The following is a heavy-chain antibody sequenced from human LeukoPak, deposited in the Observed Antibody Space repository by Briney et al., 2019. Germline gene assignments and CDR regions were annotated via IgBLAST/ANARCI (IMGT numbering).Heavy chain of an antibody. D-gene: IGHD4-17*01. CDR2: IYRGGNT. CDR3: ARIDGAPGY. V-gene: IGHV3-66*01. CDR1: GFNVSDNY. J-gene: IGHJ4*02. Sequence: GGSLRLSCAASGFNVSDNYISWVRQAPGRGLEWVSVIYRGGNTYYAGSVEGRFTISRDDSKNTVYLQMNSLRAEDTAVYYCARIDGAPGYWGQGTLVTVSS.